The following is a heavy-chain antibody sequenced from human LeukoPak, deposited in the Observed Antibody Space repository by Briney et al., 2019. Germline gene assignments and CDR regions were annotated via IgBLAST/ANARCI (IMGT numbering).Heavy chain of an antibody. CDR3: ARDVGPSIAVAGSDH. CDR2: IKQDGSEK. CDR1: GFTFSSYW. V-gene: IGHV3-7*01. Sequence: GGSLRLSCSASGFTFSSYWMHWVRQAPGKGLEWVAIIKQDGSEKFYVDSVKGRFTISRDDAKNSLYLQMNSLRAEDTAVYYCARDVGPSIAVAGSDHWGQGTLVTVSS. J-gene: IGHJ4*02. D-gene: IGHD6-19*01.